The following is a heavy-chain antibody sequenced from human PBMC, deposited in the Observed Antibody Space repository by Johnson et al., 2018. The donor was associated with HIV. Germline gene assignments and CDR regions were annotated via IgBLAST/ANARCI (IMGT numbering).Heavy chain of an antibody. J-gene: IGHJ3*02. CDR1: GFTVSSYY. CDR2: LFSGGSI. Sequence: VQLVESGGGLVQPGGSLRLSCAASGFTVSSYYMSWVRQAPGKGLEWVSVLFSGGSIYFADSVKGRFTISRDNSKNTLYLQMDSLRAEDTAVYYCARIFSRERDYGDLLGAFDIWGQGTMVTVSS. D-gene: IGHD4-17*01. V-gene: IGHV3-66*01. CDR3: ARIFSRERDYGDLLGAFDI.